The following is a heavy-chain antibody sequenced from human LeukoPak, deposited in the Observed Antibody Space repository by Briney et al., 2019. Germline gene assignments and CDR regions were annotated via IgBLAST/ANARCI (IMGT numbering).Heavy chain of an antibody. J-gene: IGHJ4*02. CDR1: GGSFSGYY. CDR2: INHSGST. D-gene: IGHD5-12*01. V-gene: IGHV4-34*01. Sequence: PSETLSLTCAVYGGSFSGYYWSWVRQPPGKGLEWIGEINHSGSTNYNPSLKSRVTISVDTSKNQFSLKLSSVTAADTAVYYCATGRLPDYWGQGTLVTVSS. CDR3: ATGRLPDY.